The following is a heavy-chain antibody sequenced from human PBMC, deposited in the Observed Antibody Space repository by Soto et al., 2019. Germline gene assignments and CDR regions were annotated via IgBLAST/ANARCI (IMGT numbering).Heavy chain of an antibody. J-gene: IGHJ6*02. CDR3: VGQMPGEYGMDV. Sequence: PGESLKISCKGSGYSFSTHWIGWVRQMPGKGLEWMGIIYPDDSRTVYSPSFQGQVTISADKSISTAYLQWSSLKASETATYYCVGQMPGEYGMDVWGPGTTVTVSS. CDR1: GYSFSTHW. V-gene: IGHV5-51*03. CDR2: IYPDDSRT. D-gene: IGHD3-10*01.